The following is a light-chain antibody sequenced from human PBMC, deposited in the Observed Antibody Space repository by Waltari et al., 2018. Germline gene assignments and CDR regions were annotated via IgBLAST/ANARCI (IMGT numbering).Light chain of an antibody. Sequence: EIVLTQSPGTLSLSPGERATLSCRASQSVAGSYLVWYLQTRGPAPRLLISGASSRAAGIPDRFSGSGSGTDVTLTISRLEPEDCAGYYGQQYGTSPQTFGQGTKVEIK. CDR3: QQYGTSPQT. J-gene: IGKJ1*01. V-gene: IGKV3-20*01. CDR2: GAS. CDR1: QSVAGSY.